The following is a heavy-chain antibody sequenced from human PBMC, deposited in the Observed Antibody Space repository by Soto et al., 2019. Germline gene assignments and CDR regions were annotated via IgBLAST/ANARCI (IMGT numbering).Heavy chain of an antibody. V-gene: IGHV3-30-3*01. D-gene: IGHD3-22*01. CDR2: ISYDGSNK. CDR3: ARDSYYYDSSSYYSGFDY. CDR1: GFTFSSYA. Sequence: QVQLVESGGGVVQPGRSLRLSCAASGFTFSSYAMHWVRQAPGKGLEWVAVISYDGSNKYYADSVKGRFTISRDNSKNTLYLQMNSLRAEDTAVYYCARDSYYYDSSSYYSGFDYWGQGTLVTVSS. J-gene: IGHJ4*02.